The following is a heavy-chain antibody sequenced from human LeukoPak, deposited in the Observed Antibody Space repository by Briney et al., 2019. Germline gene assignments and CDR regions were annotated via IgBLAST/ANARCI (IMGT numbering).Heavy chain of an antibody. V-gene: IGHV1-8*02. Sequence: ASVKVSCKASGYTFTSYYMHWVRQATGQGLEWMGWMNPNSGNTGYAQKFQGRVTMTRNTSISTAYMELSSLRSEDTAVYYCARVGYSYGFFNYYYGMDVWGQGTTVTVSS. J-gene: IGHJ6*02. CDR1: GYTFTSYY. D-gene: IGHD5-18*01. CDR3: ARVGYSYGFFNYYYGMDV. CDR2: MNPNSGNT.